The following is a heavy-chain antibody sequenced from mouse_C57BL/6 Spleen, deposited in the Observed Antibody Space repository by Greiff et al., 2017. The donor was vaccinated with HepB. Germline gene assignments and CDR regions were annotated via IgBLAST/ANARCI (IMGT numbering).Heavy chain of an antibody. J-gene: IGHJ3*01. Sequence: QVQLKESGAELMKPGASVKLSCKATGYTFTGYWIEWVKQRPGHGLEWIGEILPGSGSTNYNEKFKGKATFTADTSSNTAYMQHSSLTTEDSAIYYCARDGGTYDYDGRFAYWGQGTLVTVSA. CDR3: ARDGGTYDYDGRFAY. CDR1: GYTFTGYW. D-gene: IGHD2-4*01. CDR2: ILPGSGST. V-gene: IGHV1-9*01.